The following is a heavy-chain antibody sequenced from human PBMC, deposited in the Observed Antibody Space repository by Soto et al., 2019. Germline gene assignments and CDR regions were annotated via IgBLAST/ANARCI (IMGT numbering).Heavy chain of an antibody. J-gene: IGHJ4*02. D-gene: IGHD3-3*01. V-gene: IGHV4-4*02. CDR3: AKDGSGHPYYSDE. CDR2: VYHSGTT. CDR1: GASITSNNW. Sequence: SETLSLTCVVSGASITSNNWWSWVRQPPGKGLEWVGEVYHSGTTNYNPSLKSRVTLSVDKSKNQFSLKVTSVTAADTAVYYCAKDGSGHPYYSDERGQGTLVTVSS.